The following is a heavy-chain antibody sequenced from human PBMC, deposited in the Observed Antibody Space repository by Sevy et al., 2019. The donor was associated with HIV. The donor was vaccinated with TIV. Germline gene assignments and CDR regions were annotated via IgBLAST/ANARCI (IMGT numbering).Heavy chain of an antibody. D-gene: IGHD3-22*01. Sequence: GASLRLSCAASGFTFSTYAMHWVRQAPGKGLEWVAVISYDGSIKYSADSVKGRFTISRDNSKNTLYLQMNSLRPEDTAVYYCAGERTYYYDSSGSDYGYYGMDVWGQGATVTVSS. J-gene: IGHJ6*02. CDR2: ISYDGSIK. CDR3: AGERTYYYDSSGSDYGYYGMDV. V-gene: IGHV3-30*04. CDR1: GFTFSTYA.